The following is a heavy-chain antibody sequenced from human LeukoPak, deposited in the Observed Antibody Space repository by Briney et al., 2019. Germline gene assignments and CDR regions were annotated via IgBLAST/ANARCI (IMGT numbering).Heavy chain of an antibody. CDR1: GFTFSTYW. CDR3: ARRAGAYSHPYDY. D-gene: IGHD4/OR15-4a*01. Sequence: QSGGSLRLSCAASGFTFSTYWMSWVRQAPGKGLEWVSFIYSDNTHYSDSVKGRFTISRDNSENTLYLQMNSLRAEDTAVYYCARRAGAYSHPYDYWGQGTLVTVSS. CDR2: IYSDNT. J-gene: IGHJ4*02. V-gene: IGHV3-53*01.